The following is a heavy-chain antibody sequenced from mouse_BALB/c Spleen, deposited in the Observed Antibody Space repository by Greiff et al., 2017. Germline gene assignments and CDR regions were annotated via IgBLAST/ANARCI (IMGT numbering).Heavy chain of an antibody. CDR2: ISTYYGDA. CDR1: GYTFTDYA. Sequence: QVHVKQSGAELVRPGVSVKISCKGSGYTFTDYAMHWVKQSHAKSLEWIGVISTYYGDASYNQKFKGKATMTVDKSSSTAYMELARLTSEDSAIYYCARRRDYDNYAMDYWGQGTSVTVSS. J-gene: IGHJ4*01. D-gene: IGHD2-4*01. CDR3: ARRRDYDNYAMDY. V-gene: IGHV1S137*01.